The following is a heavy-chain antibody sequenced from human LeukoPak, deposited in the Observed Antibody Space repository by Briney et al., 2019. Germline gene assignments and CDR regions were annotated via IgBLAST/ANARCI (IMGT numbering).Heavy chain of an antibody. V-gene: IGHV3-21*01. CDR3: AELGITMIGGV. CDR1: GFTFSSYS. D-gene: IGHD3-10*02. Sequence: GGSLRLSCAASGFTFSSYSMNWVRQAPGKGLEWVSFITRSSNYIYYADSVKGRFTISRDNAKNSLYLQMNSLRAEDTAVYYCAELGITMIGGVWGKGTTVTISS. J-gene: IGHJ6*04. CDR2: ITRSSNYI.